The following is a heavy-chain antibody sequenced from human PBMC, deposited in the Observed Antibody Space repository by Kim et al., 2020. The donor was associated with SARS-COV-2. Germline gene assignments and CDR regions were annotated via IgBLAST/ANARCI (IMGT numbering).Heavy chain of an antibody. CDR1: GYTFTSYG. D-gene: IGHD3-3*01. V-gene: IGHV1-18*01. J-gene: IGHJ6*02. Sequence: ASVKVSCKASGYTFTSYGISWVRQAPGQGLEWMGWISAYNGNTNYAQKLQGRVTMTTDTSTSTAYMELRSLRSDDTAVYYCARVRFLEWLLGYYYYYGMDVWGQGTTVTVSS. CDR2: ISAYNGNT. CDR3: ARVRFLEWLLGYYYYYGMDV.